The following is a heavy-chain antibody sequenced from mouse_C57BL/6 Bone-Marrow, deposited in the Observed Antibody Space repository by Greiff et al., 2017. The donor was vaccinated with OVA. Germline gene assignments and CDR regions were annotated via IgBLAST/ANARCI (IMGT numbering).Heavy chain of an antibody. CDR2: ISDGGSYT. J-gene: IGHJ4*01. CDR1: GFTFSSYA. V-gene: IGHV5-4*01. Sequence: DVKLVESGGGLVKPGGSLKLSCAASGFTFSSYAMSWVRQTPEKRLEWVATISDGGSYTYYPDNVKGRFTISRDNAKNNLYLQMSHLKSEDTAMYYCARDATGTHYYAMDYWGQGTSVTVSS. CDR3: ARDATGTHYYAMDY. D-gene: IGHD4-1*02.